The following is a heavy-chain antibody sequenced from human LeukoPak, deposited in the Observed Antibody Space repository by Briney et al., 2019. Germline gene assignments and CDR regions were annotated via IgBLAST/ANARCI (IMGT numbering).Heavy chain of an antibody. CDR3: ARMGGWEQSDYEGNPDY. D-gene: IGHD4-17*01. V-gene: IGHV1-2*02. J-gene: IGHJ4*02. Sequence: ASVKVSCKASGYTFSDNYLHWVRQAPGQGLEWMGWINPKSGGTEYAQNFQGRVTMTTDTSASTAYMELERLTSDDTAVYYCARMGGWEQSDYEGNPDYWGQGTLVTVSS. CDR2: INPKSGGT. CDR1: GYTFSDNY.